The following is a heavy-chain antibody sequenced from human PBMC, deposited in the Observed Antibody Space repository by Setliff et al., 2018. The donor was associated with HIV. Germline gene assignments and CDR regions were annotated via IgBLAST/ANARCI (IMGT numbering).Heavy chain of an antibody. CDR1: GFIFKTYD. D-gene: IGHD5-18*01. CDR3: AKEKGAHSYADY. J-gene: IGHJ4*02. Sequence: SCATSGFIFKTYDIHWVRQAPGKGLEWMTFIRYDGSNKYYADSVKGRFTISRDNSKNTLYLQMNSLTTEDTAVYYCAKEKGAHSYADYWGQGTLVTVSS. CDR2: IRYDGSNK. V-gene: IGHV3-30*02.